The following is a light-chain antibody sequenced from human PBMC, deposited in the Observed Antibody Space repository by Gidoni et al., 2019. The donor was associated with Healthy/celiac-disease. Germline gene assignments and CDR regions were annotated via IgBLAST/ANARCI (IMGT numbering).Light chain of an antibody. CDR1: QGISSY. V-gene: IGKV1-8*01. CDR2: AAS. J-gene: IGKJ1*01. CDR3: QQYYSYPRT. Sequence: AIRMTQSPSSFSASTGDRVTLTCRASQGISSYLAWYQQKPGKAPKLLIYAASTLQSGVPSMFSGSGSGTDFTLTISCLQSEDFATYYCQQYYSYPRTFGQGTKVEIK.